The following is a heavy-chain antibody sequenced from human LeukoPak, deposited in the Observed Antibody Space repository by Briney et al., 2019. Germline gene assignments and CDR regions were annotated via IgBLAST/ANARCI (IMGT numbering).Heavy chain of an antibody. CDR3: ARDSSGSGSYYNAPSFGY. Sequence: ASVKVSCKASGYTFTGYYMHWVRQAPGQGLEWMGRINPNSGGTNYAQKFQGRVTMPRDTSISTAYMELSRLRSDDTAVYYCARDSSGSGSYYNAPSFGYWGQGTLVTVSS. J-gene: IGHJ4*02. V-gene: IGHV1-2*06. CDR1: GYTFTGYY. D-gene: IGHD3-10*01. CDR2: INPNSGGT.